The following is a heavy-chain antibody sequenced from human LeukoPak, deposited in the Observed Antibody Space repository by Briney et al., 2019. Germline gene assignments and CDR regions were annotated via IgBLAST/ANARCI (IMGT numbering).Heavy chain of an antibody. V-gene: IGHV3-23*01. CDR2: ISGSGGST. CDR1: GFTFSNYA. CDR3: AKGDYGDY. J-gene: IGHJ4*02. Sequence: GGSLRLSCAASGFTFSNYAVSWVRQAPGKGLEWVSAISGSGGSTFYADSVKGRFTISRDNSKNTLYLQMHSLRADDTAVYYCAKGDYGDYFGQGTLVTVS.